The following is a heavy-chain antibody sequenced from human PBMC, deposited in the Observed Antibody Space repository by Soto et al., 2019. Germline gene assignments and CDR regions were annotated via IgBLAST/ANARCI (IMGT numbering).Heavy chain of an antibody. J-gene: IGHJ3*02. V-gene: IGHV2-5*02. Sequence: QITLKESGPPLVKPTQTLTLTCTFSGFSLSTSGVGVGWIRQPPGKALEWLALIYWDDDKRYSPSLKSRLTITKDTSKNQVVLTMTNMDPVDTATYYCAHIGDSGSLVVDAFDIWGQGTMVTVSS. D-gene: IGHD1-26*01. CDR2: IYWDDDK. CDR1: GFSLSTSGVG. CDR3: AHIGDSGSLVVDAFDI.